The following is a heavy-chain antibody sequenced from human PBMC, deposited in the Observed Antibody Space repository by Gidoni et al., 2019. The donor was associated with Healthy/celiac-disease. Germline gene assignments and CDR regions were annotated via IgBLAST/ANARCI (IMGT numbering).Heavy chain of an antibody. CDR1: GFTFSSYS. D-gene: IGHD6-13*01. J-gene: IGHJ4*02. CDR3: ARGIAAAGPSPFGGDFDY. Sequence: EVQLVESGGGLVKPGGSLRLSCAASGFTFSSYSMNWVRQAPGKGLELVSSISSSSSYIYYADSVKGRFTISRDNAKNSLYLQMNSLRAEDTAVYYCARGIAAAGPSPFGGDFDYWGQGTLVTVSS. V-gene: IGHV3-21*01. CDR2: ISSSSSYI.